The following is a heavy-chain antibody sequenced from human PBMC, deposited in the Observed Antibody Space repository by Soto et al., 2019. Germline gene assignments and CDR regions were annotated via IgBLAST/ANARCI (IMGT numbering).Heavy chain of an antibody. CDR2: IYYSGST. J-gene: IGHJ4*02. Sequence: SETLSLTCTVSGGSISSYYWSWIRQPPGKGLEWIGYIYYSGSTNYTPSLKSRVTISVDTSKNQFSLKLSSVTAADTAVYYCARNDYYDSSGYFDYWGQGTLVTVSS. CDR1: GGSISSYY. D-gene: IGHD3-22*01. CDR3: ARNDYYDSSGYFDY. V-gene: IGHV4-59*01.